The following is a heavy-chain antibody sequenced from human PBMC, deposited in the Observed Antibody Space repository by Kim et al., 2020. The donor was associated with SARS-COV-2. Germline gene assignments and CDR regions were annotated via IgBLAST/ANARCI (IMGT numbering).Heavy chain of an antibody. V-gene: IGHV3-48*02. CDR2: ISSSSSTI. J-gene: IGHJ4*02. D-gene: IGHD3-16*02. CDR3: ARETYDYIWGSYRYLFDY. CDR1: GFTFSSYS. Sequence: GGSLRLSCAASGFTFSSYSMNWVRQAPGKGLEWVSYISSSSSTIYYADSVKGRFTISRDNAKNSLYLQMNSLRDEDTAVYYCARETYDYIWGSYRYLFDYRGQGTLVTVSS.